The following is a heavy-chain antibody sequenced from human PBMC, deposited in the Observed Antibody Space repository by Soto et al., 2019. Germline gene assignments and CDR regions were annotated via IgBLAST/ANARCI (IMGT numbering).Heavy chain of an antibody. CDR3: ATEGIFGRDPEPH. J-gene: IGHJ4*02. Sequence: PGGSLRLSCAASGFTVSSRYMGWVRQAPGKGLEWVSVVWRGGTTYHADSVKGRFTVSRDESRNTLYLQMNSLRVGDTAVYYCATEGIFGRDPEPHWGQGTLVTVSS. CDR1: GFTVSSRY. D-gene: IGHD3-3*01. CDR2: VWRGGTT. V-gene: IGHV3-53*01.